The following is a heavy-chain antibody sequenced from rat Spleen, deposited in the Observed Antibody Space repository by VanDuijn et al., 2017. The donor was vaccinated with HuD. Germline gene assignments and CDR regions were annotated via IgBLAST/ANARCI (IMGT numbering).Heavy chain of an antibody. CDR3: AREEFGVRD. J-gene: IGHJ2*01. D-gene: IGHD4-3*01. CDR2: INKDSSII. Sequence: EVKLVESGGGLVQPGRSLKLSCAASGFNFDDHWMGWVRQAPGKGLEWIGEINKDSSIIKYSPSLKDKLTISRDNAQNTLYLQMSKLGSEDTAIYYCAREEFGVRDWGQGVMVTVSS. V-gene: IGHV4-2*01. CDR1: GFNFDDHW.